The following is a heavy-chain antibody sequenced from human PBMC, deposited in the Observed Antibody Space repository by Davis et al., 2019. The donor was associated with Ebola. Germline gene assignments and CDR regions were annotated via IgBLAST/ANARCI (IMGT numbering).Heavy chain of an antibody. CDR3: ARHEGFDYVWGSYRPPNDAFDI. D-gene: IGHD3-16*02. J-gene: IGHJ3*02. V-gene: IGHV5-51*01. CDR1: GYSFTSYW. Sequence: GESLKTSCKGSGYSFTSYWIGWVRQMPGKGLEWMGIIYPGDSDTRYSPSFQGQVTISADKSISTAYLQCSSLKASDTAMYYCARHEGFDYVWGSYRPPNDAFDIWGQGTMVTVSS. CDR2: IYPGDSDT.